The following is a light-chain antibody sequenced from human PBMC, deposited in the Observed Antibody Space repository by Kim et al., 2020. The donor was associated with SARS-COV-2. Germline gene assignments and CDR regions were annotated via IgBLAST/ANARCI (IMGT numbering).Light chain of an antibody. CDR1: GDRIASNY. J-gene: IGLJ2*01. V-gene: IGLV6-57*02. CDR3: QSYDSRNHWV. CDR2: QDN. Sequence: NFMLTQPHSLSESPGKTVTISCTASGDRIASNYVQWYQQRPGSVPTTVIYQDNQRPSGVPDRFSGSIDISSNSASLTISGLRTEDEYDYYCQSYDSRNHWVFGGGTQLTVL.